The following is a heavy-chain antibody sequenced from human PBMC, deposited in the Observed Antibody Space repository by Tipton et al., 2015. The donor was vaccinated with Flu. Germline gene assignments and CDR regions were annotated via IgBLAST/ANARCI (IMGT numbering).Heavy chain of an antibody. CDR2: ISSSSSYI. V-gene: IGHV3-21*01. D-gene: IGHD1-7*01. Sequence: SLRLSCAASGFTFSSYSMNWVRQAPGKGLEWVSSISSSSSYIYYADSVKGRFTISRDNAKNLLYLQMNSLRAEDTAVYYCARTGPQGTLAAYYFDYWGQGTLVTVSS. J-gene: IGHJ4*02. CDR1: GFTFSSYS. CDR3: ARTGPQGTLAAYYFDY.